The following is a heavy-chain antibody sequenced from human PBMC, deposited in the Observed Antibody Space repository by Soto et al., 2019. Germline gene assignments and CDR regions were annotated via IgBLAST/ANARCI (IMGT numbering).Heavy chain of an antibody. J-gene: IGHJ4*02. CDR1: GGSISSGGYY. CDR2: IYYSGST. V-gene: IGHV4-31*03. CDR3: ASISPTYDILTCYYTQQYYFDY. D-gene: IGHD3-9*01. Sequence: QVQLQESGPGLVKPSQTLSLTCTVSGGSISSGGYYWSWIRQHPGKGLEWIGYIYYSGSTYYNPSQNSRLTISVDTSKTQCSLKLSSVTAADTAVYYCASISPTYDILTCYYTQQYYFDYWGQGTLVTVSP.